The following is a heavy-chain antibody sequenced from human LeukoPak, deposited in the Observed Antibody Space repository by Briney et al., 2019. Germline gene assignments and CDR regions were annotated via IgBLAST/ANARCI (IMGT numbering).Heavy chain of an antibody. Sequence: GGSLRLSCAASGFTFSSYAMSWVRQAPGKGLEWVANIKQDGSEKYYVDSVKGRFTISRDNAKNSLYLQMNSLRAEDTAVYYCARENIVVVPAAIYYFDYWGQGTLVTVSS. CDR2: IKQDGSEK. CDR1: GFTFSSYA. J-gene: IGHJ4*02. V-gene: IGHV3-7*01. CDR3: ARENIVVVPAAIYYFDY. D-gene: IGHD2-2*01.